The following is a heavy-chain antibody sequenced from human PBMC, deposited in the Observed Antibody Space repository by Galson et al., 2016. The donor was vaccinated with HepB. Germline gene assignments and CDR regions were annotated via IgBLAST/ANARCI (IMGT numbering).Heavy chain of an antibody. CDR2: ISAYTGEA. CDR1: AYTFTSHG. D-gene: IGHD1-26*01. J-gene: IGHJ4*02. CDR3: AAHSGTYSLGRKALDY. V-gene: IGHV1-18*01. Sequence: QSGAEVKTPGASVRISCKSSAYTFTSHGFNWLRQAPGQGLEWMGWISAYTGEAHYAQSLQGRITMTRHTSTTTVFLDMRNLRSDDTAVYFCAAHSGTYSLGRKALDYWGQGTQVTVSS.